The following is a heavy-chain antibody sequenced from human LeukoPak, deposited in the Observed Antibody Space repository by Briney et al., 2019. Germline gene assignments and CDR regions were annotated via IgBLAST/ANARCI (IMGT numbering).Heavy chain of an antibody. CDR3: ARDREEIGY. V-gene: IGHV4-39*07. Sequence: PSETLSLTCTVSSGSISTSNYYWGWVRQPPGKALEWIGNIFYSGSTYYSPSLKSRVTISLDTSRNQFSLKLNSVTAADTAVYYCARDREEIGYWGQGTLVTVSS. CDR1: SGSISTSNYY. D-gene: IGHD1-26*01. J-gene: IGHJ4*02. CDR2: IFYSGST.